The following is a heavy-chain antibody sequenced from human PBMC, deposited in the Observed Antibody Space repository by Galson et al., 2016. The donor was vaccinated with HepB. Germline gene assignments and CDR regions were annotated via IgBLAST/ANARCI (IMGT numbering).Heavy chain of an antibody. CDR1: GFTFSDHY. Sequence: SLRLSCAISGFTFSDHYMDWVRQAPGKGLEWVGRSRNKVKGYTRDYAASVKGRFSISRDDSKKSLYLQMNSLRIEDTALYYCARGRPGYDSNGYYYVTHDYWGLGTLVTVSS. J-gene: IGHJ4*01. CDR2: SRNKVKGYTR. D-gene: IGHD3-22*01. V-gene: IGHV3-72*01. CDR3: ARGRPGYDSNGYYYVTHDY.